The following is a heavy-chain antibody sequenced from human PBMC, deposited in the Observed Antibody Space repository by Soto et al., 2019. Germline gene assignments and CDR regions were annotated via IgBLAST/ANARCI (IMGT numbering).Heavy chain of an antibody. CDR3: ARGYGSGSSWFDL. D-gene: IGHD3-10*01. CDR1: GYTFTAYF. J-gene: IGHJ5*02. V-gene: IGHV1-2*02. Sequence: QVQLVHSGAVVKKPGASVKFSCKTSGYTFTAYFMHCVRQAPGQRLKWMGWINPNSGATNYAQKVQGRVTMTRDTSISTAYMELTRLRSDDTSVYYCARGYGSGSSWFDLWGQGILVSVSS. CDR2: INPNSGAT.